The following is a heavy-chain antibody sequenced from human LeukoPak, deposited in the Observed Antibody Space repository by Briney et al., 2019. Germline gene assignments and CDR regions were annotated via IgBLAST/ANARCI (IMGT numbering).Heavy chain of an antibody. CDR1: GYTFTGYY. J-gene: IGHJ4*02. Sequence: ASVKVSCKASGYTFTGYYMHWVRQAPGQGLEWMGWINPNSGGTNYAQKFQGRVTMTRDTSISTAYMELSSLSSEDTAVYYCARYSSSWHRDFDYWGQGTLVTVSS. CDR2: INPNSGGT. CDR3: ARYSSSWHRDFDY. D-gene: IGHD6-13*01. V-gene: IGHV1-2*02.